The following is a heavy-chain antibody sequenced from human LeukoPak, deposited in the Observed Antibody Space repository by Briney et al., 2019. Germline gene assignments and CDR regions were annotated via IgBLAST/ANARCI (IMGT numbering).Heavy chain of an antibody. J-gene: IGHJ5*02. CDR1: GFTFSRYE. CDR3: ASLGYCSGGGCYSDNWFDP. V-gene: IGHV3-48*03. Sequence: GGSLRLSCATSGFTFSRYEMNSVRQAPGKGPEWVSYISGSGDTIYYADSVKGRFTISRDNAKNSLYLQMNSLRAEDTAVYYCASLGYCSGGGCYSDNWFDPWGQGTLVTVSS. D-gene: IGHD2-15*01. CDR2: ISGSGDTI.